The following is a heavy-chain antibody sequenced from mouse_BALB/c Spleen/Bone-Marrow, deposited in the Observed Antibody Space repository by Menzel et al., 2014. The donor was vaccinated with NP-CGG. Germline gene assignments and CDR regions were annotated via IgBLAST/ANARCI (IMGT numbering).Heavy chain of an antibody. CDR2: ILPGSGST. J-gene: IGHJ2*01. Sequence: VQLQQSGAELVKPGASVKISCKATGYTFSSYWIEWVKQRPGHGLEWIGEILPGSGSTNYNEKFKGKATFTADTSSNTAYMQLSSLTSEDSAVYYCARRGWLLLYYFDYWGQGTTLTVSS. CDR3: ARRGWLLLYYFDY. V-gene: IGHV1-9*01. CDR1: GYTFSSYW. D-gene: IGHD2-3*01.